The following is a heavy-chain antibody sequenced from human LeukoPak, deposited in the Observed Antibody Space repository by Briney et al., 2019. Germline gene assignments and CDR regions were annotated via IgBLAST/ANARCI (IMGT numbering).Heavy chain of an antibody. J-gene: IGHJ4*02. CDR2: IYYSGST. D-gene: IGHD3-10*01. CDR1: GGSISSSSYY. V-gene: IGHV4-39*07. CDR3: ARGILLLYLSRGCYFDY. Sequence: SETLSLTCTVSGGSISSSSYYWGWIRQPPGKGLEWIGSIYYSGSTYYNPSLKSRVTISVDTSKYQFSLKLSSVTAADTAVYYCARGILLLYLSRGCYFDYWGQGTLVTVSS.